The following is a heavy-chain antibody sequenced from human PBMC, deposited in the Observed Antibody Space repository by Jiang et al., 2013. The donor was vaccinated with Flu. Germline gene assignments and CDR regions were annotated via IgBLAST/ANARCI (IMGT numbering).Heavy chain of an antibody. D-gene: IGHD1-14*01. CDR1: GGTFSSYA. CDR3: ARGAPYRHPYFDY. J-gene: IGHJ4*02. Sequence: GAEVKKPGSSVKVSCKASGGTFSSYAISWVRQAPGQGLEWMGRIIPILGIANYAQKFQGRVTITADKSTSTAYMELSSLRSEDTAVCYCARGAPYRHPYFDYWGQGTLVTVSS. V-gene: IGHV1-69*04. CDR2: IIPILGIA.